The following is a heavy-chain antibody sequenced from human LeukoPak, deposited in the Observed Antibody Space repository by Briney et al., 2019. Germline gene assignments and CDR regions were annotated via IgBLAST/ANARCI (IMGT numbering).Heavy chain of an antibody. CDR1: GYTFTSYY. D-gene: IGHD2-15*01. J-gene: IGHJ4*02. V-gene: IGHV1-46*01. CDR3: ARALDHSGGGYLYYFDY. Sequence: ASVKVSCKASGYTFTSYYMHWVRQAPGQGLEWMGIINPSGGSTSYAQKFQGRVTMTRDTSISTAYMELNRLRSDDTAVYYCARALDHSGGGYLYYFDYWGQGTLVTVSS. CDR2: INPSGGST.